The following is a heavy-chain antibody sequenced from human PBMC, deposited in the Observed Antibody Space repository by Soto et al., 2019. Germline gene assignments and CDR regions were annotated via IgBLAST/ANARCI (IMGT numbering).Heavy chain of an antibody. CDR3: ARLWFGEFGYYYGMDV. D-gene: IGHD3-10*01. V-gene: IGHV3-48*02. J-gene: IGHJ6*02. CDR2: ISSSSSTI. Sequence: PGGSLRLSCAASGFTFSSYSMNWVRQAPGKGLEWVSYISSSSSTIYYADSVKGRFTISRDNAKNSLYLQMNSLRDEDTAVYYCARLWFGEFGYYYGMDVRGQATTVTVSS. CDR1: GFTFSSYS.